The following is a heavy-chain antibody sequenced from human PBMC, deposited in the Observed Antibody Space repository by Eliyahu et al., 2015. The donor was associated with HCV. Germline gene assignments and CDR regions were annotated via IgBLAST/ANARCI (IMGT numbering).Heavy chain of an antibody. V-gene: IGHV3-33*01. CDR3: ARERYSSSSVYYYYGMDV. J-gene: IGHJ6*02. D-gene: IGHD6-6*01. CDR2: IWYDGSNK. CDR1: XFXFRCXG. Sequence: QVQLVESGGGVVQPGRSLRLSCAASXFXFRCXGXHWVRQAPGKGLEWVAVIWYDGSNKYYADSVKGRFTISRDNSKNTLYLQMNSLRAEDTAVYYCARERYSSSSVYYYYGMDVWGQGTTVTVLL.